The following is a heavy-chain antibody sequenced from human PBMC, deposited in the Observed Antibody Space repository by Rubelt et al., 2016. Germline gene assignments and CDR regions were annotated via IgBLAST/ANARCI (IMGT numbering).Heavy chain of an antibody. CDR2: VDPSGST. Sequence: LSLTCTVSGASISIFYWSWIRQSAGQGLEWIGRVDPSGSTNSNPSLKSRITMSVDTSKNQFSLKLNSVTAADTAVYFCARGLGSRWYYFDYWGQGILVTVSS. CDR3: ARGLGSRWYYFDY. V-gene: IGHV4-4*07. J-gene: IGHJ4*02. CDR1: GASISIFY. D-gene: IGHD6-13*01.